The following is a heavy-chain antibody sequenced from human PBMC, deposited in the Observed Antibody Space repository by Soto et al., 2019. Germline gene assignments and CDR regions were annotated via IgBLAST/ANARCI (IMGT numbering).Heavy chain of an antibody. CDR3: AREVVVVVPKYMDV. D-gene: IGHD2-2*01. CDR1: GGSFSGYY. Sequence: SETLSLTCAVYGGSFSGYYWSWIRQPPGKGLEWIGEINHSGSTNYNPSLKSRVTISVDTSKNQFSLKLSSVTAADTAVYYCAREVVVVVPKYMDVWGKGTTVTVSS. V-gene: IGHV4-34*01. CDR2: INHSGST. J-gene: IGHJ6*03.